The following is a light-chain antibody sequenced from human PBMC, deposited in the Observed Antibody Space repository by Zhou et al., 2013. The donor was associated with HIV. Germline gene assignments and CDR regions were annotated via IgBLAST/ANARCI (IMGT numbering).Light chain of an antibody. CDR2: KAS. J-gene: IGKJ1*01. V-gene: IGKV1-5*03. CDR3: QQYNSYSPWT. CDR1: QSISSW. Sequence: DIQMTQSPSTLSASVGDRVTITCRASQSISSWLAWYQQKPGKAPKLLIYKASSLESGVPSRFSGSGSGTEFTLTISSLQPDDFATYYCQQYNSYSPWTFGQGTKVGNQT.